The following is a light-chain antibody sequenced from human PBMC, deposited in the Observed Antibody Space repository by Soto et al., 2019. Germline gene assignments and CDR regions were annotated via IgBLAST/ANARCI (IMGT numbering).Light chain of an antibody. Sequence: DIQMTQSPSILSASVGDSVTITCRASQTIDSWVAWYQQKPGKAPKLLVYDATSLESGVSSRFSGSGYGTDFTLSINNLQPDDFATYYCQQYNRLITFGQGT. J-gene: IGKJ5*01. CDR2: DAT. V-gene: IGKV1-5*01. CDR1: QTIDSW. CDR3: QQYNRLIT.